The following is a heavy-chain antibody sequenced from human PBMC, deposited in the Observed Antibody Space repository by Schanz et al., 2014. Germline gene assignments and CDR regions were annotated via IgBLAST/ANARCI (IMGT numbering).Heavy chain of an antibody. D-gene: IGHD6-6*01. CDR2: ISNSGYTI. CDR3: AGAPPPYSSSPYYWYYGMDV. J-gene: IGHJ6*02. CDR1: GFTFSDYY. Sequence: QVQLVESGGGLVKPGGSLRLSCAASGFTFSDYYMNWIRQAPGKGLEWVSYISNSGYTIYYADSVKGRFTISRDNAKNSLYLKLNSLRAGHTPVFYCAGAPPPYSSSPYYWYYGMDVWGQGTTVTVSS. V-gene: IGHV3-11*01.